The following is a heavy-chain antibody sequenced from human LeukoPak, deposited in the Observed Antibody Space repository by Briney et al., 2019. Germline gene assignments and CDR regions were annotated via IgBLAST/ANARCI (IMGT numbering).Heavy chain of an antibody. CDR1: GGSISSRSYY. V-gene: IGHV4-39*01. J-gene: IGHJ4*02. D-gene: IGHD6-19*01. CDR2: IYYSGNT. Sequence: SETLSLTCTVSGGSISSRSYYWGWIRQPPGKGLEWIGSIYYSGNTYYNPSLRSRVTISLNTSKNQFSLKLTSVTAADTAVYYCAKARKQWLGENDYWGQGTLVTVSS. CDR3: AKARKQWLGENDY.